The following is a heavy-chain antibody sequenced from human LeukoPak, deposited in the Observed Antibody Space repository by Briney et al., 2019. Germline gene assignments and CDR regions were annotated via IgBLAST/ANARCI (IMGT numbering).Heavy chain of an antibody. J-gene: IGHJ6*03. D-gene: IGHD3-10*01. Sequence: SETLSLTCTVSGGSISSYYWSWIRQPPGKGLEWIGYIYYSGSTNYNPSLKSRVTMSVDTSKNQFSLKLSSVTAADTAVYYCAREEALWFGELYYYYYMDVWGKGTTVTVSS. CDR3: AREEALWFGELYYYYYMDV. CDR2: IYYSGST. CDR1: GGSISSYY. V-gene: IGHV4-59*12.